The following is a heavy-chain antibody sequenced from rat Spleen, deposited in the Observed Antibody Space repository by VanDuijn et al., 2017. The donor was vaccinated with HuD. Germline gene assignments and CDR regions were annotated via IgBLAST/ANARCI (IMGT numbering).Heavy chain of an antibody. CDR2: ISYEVSST. D-gene: IGHD1-4*01. Sequence: EVQLVESGGTLVQPGRSLKLSCAASGFTFSDYYMAWVRQAPKRGLEWVASISYEVSSTYYGDSVKGRFTISRDNAKNTLYLQMNSLRSEDTATYYCAREELYYPGITSWFAYWGQGTLVTVSS. J-gene: IGHJ3*01. V-gene: IGHV5-22*01. CDR3: AREELYYPGITSWFAY. CDR1: GFTFSDYY.